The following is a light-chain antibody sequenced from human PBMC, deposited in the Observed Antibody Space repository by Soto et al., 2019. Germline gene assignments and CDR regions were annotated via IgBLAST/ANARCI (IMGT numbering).Light chain of an antibody. V-gene: IGKV3-15*01. CDR2: GSS. Sequence: EIVLTQSPATLSLSPGERATLSCRASQSFTKYLAWYQQKPGQAPRLLMYGSSIRATGIPARFSGSGSGTEFTLTINSLQAEDCAVYYCQQYYNWPRTFGQGTRLEIK. CDR1: QSFTKY. J-gene: IGKJ5*01. CDR3: QQYYNWPRT.